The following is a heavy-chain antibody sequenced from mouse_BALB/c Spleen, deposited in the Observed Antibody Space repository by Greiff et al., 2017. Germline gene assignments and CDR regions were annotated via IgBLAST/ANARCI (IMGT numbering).Heavy chain of an antibody. Sequence: EVKLVESGGGLVKPGGSLKLSCAASGFAFSSYDMSWVRQTPEKRLEWVAYISSGGGSTYYPDTVKGRFTISRDNAKNTLYLQMSSLKSEDTAMYYCARLTGTLYAMDYWGQGTSVTVSS. CDR1: GFAFSSYD. D-gene: IGHD4-1*01. J-gene: IGHJ4*01. CDR2: ISSGGGST. CDR3: ARLTGTLYAMDY. V-gene: IGHV5-12-1*01.